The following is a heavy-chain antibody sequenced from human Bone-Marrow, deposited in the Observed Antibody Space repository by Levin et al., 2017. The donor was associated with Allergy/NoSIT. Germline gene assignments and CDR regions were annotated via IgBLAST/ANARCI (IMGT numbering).Heavy chain of an antibody. CDR1: GFTFSSYA. V-gene: IGHV3-30-3*01. Sequence: PGGSLRLSCAASGFTFSSYAMHWVRQAPGKGLEWVAVISYDGSNKYYADSVKGRFTISRDNSKNTLYLQMNSLRAEDTAVYYCAREPPTYSSSYQYWGQGTLVTVSS. D-gene: IGHD6-13*01. CDR3: AREPPTYSSSYQY. J-gene: IGHJ4*02. CDR2: ISYDGSNK.